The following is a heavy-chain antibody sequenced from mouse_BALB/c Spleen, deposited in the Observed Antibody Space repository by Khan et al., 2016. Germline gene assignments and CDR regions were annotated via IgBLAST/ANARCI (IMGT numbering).Heavy chain of an antibody. CDR1: GYTFTNYT. J-gene: IGHJ2*01. Sequence: QVQLKQSGAELARPGASVKMSCKASGYTFTNYTMHWVKQRPGQGLEWIGYINPSSGYTNYNQKFKDKATLTADKSSSTAYIQLSSLTSEDSAVYYCARRDYWGQGTTLTVSS. V-gene: IGHV1-4*01. CDR2: INPSSGYT. CDR3: ARRDY.